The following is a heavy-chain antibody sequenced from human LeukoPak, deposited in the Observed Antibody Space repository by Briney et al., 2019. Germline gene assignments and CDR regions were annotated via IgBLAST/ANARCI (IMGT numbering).Heavy chain of an antibody. CDR3: ARASSGYYYGDY. CDR2: ISYDGSNK. Sequence: PGGSLRLSCAASGFTFSSYAMHRVRQAPGKGLEWVAVISYDGSNKYYADSVKGRFTISRDNSKNTLYLQMNSLRAEDTAVYYCARASSGYYYGDYWGQGTLVTVSS. J-gene: IGHJ4*02. CDR1: GFTFSSYA. D-gene: IGHD3-22*01. V-gene: IGHV3-30-3*01.